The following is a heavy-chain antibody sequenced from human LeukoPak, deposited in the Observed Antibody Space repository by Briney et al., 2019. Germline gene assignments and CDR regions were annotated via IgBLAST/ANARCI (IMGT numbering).Heavy chain of an antibody. V-gene: IGHV3-23*01. CDR1: GFKFSNYA. CDR3: AKDRSNAYDYYYMDV. Sequence: PGGSLRLSCAGSGFKFSNYAMSWVRQVPGKGLEWLSAITGGGRTTRYADSVKGRFTISRDNSKNTLYRQMNGLRVEDTAIYYCAKDRSNAYDYYYMDVWGKGTTVTVSS. D-gene: IGHD2-21*01. J-gene: IGHJ6*03. CDR2: ITGGGRTT.